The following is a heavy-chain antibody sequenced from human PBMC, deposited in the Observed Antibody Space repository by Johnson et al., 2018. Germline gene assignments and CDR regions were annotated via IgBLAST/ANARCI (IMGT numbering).Heavy chain of an antibody. CDR3: AKRGVISAATSYYMDV. V-gene: IGHV3-21*01. CDR1: GFTFSSYW. Sequence: VQLVQSGGGLVQPGGSRRLSCAASGFTFSSYWMSWVRQAPGKGLEWVSSISSSSSYIYEADSVKVRFTISRANAKNSLYLQLNSLRAGDTAVYYCAKRGVISAATSYYMDVWGKGTTVTVSS. J-gene: IGHJ6*03. D-gene: IGHD1-26*01. CDR2: ISSSSSYI.